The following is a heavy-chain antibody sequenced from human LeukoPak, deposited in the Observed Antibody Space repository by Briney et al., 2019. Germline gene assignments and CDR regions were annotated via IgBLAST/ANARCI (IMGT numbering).Heavy chain of an antibody. CDR3: ARWSGSVTARNYYYYMDV. CDR2: IYTSGTT. Sequence: SQTLSLTCTVSGGSVRRGNYYWTCIRQPAGSGLECIGRIYTSGTTDYNPPLRTRVTISVDASRNQFSLNLSSVTAADTAVYYCARWSGSVTARNYYYYMDVWGEGTTVTVSS. D-gene: IGHD6-6*01. CDR1: GGSVRRGNYY. V-gene: IGHV4-61*02. J-gene: IGHJ6*03.